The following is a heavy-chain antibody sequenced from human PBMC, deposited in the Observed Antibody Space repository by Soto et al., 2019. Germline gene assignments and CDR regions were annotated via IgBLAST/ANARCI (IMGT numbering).Heavy chain of an antibody. D-gene: IGHD3-22*01. CDR3: AKDMSYYDSSGYYSGYYYYGVDV. V-gene: IGHV3-23*01. CDR2: FRGSGSNT. Sequence: MSWVRQAPGKGLAWISGFRGSGSNTYYADSVEGRFTISRDISKNTLYLQMNSLRAEDTAVYYCAKDMSYYDSSGYYSGYYYYGVDVWGQGTTVTVSS. J-gene: IGHJ6*02.